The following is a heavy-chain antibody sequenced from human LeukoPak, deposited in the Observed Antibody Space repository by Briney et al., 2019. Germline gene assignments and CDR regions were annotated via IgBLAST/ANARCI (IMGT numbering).Heavy chain of an antibody. CDR1: GGSISSGDYY. CDR3: ARAGGFWSGNYFDY. V-gene: IGHV4-30-4*08. J-gene: IGHJ4*02. CDR2: IYYSGST. D-gene: IGHD3-3*01. Sequence: PSQTLSLTCTVSGGSISSGDYYWSWIRQPPGKGLEWIGYIYYSGSTYYNPSLKSRVTISVDTSKNQFSLKLSSVTAADTAVYYCARAGGFWSGNYFDYWGQGTLVTVSS.